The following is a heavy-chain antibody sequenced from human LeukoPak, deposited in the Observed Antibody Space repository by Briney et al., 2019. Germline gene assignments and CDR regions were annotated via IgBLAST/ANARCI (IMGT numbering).Heavy chain of an antibody. CDR1: GYTFIDYH. Sequence: GASVKVSCKASGYTFIDYHMHWVRQAPGQGLEWMGWINPNSGGTNYAQKFQGRVTMTRDTSISTAYMELSSLRSEDTAVYYCATPDYYDGSGYYDLDYWGQGTLVTVSS. J-gene: IGHJ4*02. CDR2: INPNSGGT. D-gene: IGHD3-22*01. CDR3: ATPDYYDGSGYYDLDY. V-gene: IGHV1-2*02.